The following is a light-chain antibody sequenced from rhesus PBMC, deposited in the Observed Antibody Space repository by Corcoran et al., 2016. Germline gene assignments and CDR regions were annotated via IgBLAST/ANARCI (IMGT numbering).Light chain of an antibody. Sequence: DIQMTQSPSSLSASVGDRVTITCRASQGISSYLAWYQQKPGKAPKLLIYMASPLQSWVPSRFSGSGSGTDFTLPINSLQPEDFATYYCQQRNSHPFSFGQGTNVEIK. CDR1: QGISSY. J-gene: IGKJ2*01. CDR2: MAS. CDR3: QQRNSHPFS. V-gene: IGKV1-25*01.